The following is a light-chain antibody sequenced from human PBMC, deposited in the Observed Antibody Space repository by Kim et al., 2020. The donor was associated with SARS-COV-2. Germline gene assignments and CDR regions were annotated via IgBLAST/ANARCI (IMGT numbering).Light chain of an antibody. CDR3: QQYNRWLPLT. J-gene: IGKJ4*01. CDR1: QSVSSN. Sequence: EIVMTQSPATLSVSPGERATLSCRASQSVSSNLAWYQQKPGQAPRLLIFGASTRATGIPARFSGSGSGTEFTLTITSLQSEDCALYYCQQYNRWLPLTFGEGTKVEI. V-gene: IGKV3-15*01. CDR2: GAS.